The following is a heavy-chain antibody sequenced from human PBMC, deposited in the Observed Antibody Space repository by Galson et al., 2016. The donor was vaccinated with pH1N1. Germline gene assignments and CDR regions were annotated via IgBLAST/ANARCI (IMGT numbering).Heavy chain of an antibody. CDR3: TAYNWGSPFDV. V-gene: IGHV3-74*01. Sequence: SLRLSCAASGSTSNNYWMYWVRQAPGKGLVWVSSISPDGTDNLNADSVRGRFTITRDNSKNTLFLQMNGLGAEDTAMYYFTAYNWGSPFDVWGQGAMVPV. CDR2: ISPDGTDN. J-gene: IGHJ3*01. CDR1: GSTSNNYW. D-gene: IGHD7-27*01.